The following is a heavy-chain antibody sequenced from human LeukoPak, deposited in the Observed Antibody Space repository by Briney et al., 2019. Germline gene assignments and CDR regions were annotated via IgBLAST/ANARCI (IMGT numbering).Heavy chain of an antibody. Sequence: ASVKVSCKASGYTFTSYDINWVRQAPGQGLEWMGWINPNSGGTNYAQKFQGRVTMTRDTSISTAYMELSRLRSDDTAVYYCARVNVLLWFGGYFDYWGQGTLVTVSS. CDR1: GYTFTSYD. D-gene: IGHD3-10*01. CDR2: INPNSGGT. J-gene: IGHJ4*02. V-gene: IGHV1-2*02. CDR3: ARVNVLLWFGGYFDY.